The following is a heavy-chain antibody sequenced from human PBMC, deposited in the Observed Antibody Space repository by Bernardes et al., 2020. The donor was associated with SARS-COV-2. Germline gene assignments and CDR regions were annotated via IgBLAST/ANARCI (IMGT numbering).Heavy chain of an antibody. CDR1: GLTFRKYG. V-gene: IGHV3-30*02. Sequence: GGTLRLSCAAAGLTFRKYGMHWGRQAPGKVLEWLAFIRSGGRGKDYIDSVEGRFTISRDYPKNTLYLQMSRLRVEDTAVYYCATDGPNYVINYWGQGTLVTVSS. CDR3: ATDGPNYVINY. CDR2: IRSGGRGK. D-gene: IGHD3-16*01. J-gene: IGHJ4*02.